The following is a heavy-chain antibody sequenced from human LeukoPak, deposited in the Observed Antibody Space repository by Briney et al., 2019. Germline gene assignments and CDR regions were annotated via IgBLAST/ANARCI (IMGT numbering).Heavy chain of an antibody. D-gene: IGHD3-22*01. CDR1: GGSFSGYY. V-gene: IGHV4-34*01. CDR2: INHSGST. CDR3: ARAAKQAMIVVITAFDY. Sequence: SETLSLTCAVYGGSFSGYYWSWIRQPPGKGLEWIGEINHSGSTNYNPSLKSRVTISVDTSKNQFSLKLSSVTAADTAVYYCARAAKQAMIVVITAFDYWGQGTLVTVSS. J-gene: IGHJ4*02.